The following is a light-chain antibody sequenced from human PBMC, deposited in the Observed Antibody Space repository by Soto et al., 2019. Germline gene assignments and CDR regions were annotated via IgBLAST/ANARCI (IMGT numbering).Light chain of an antibody. CDR3: MQALHNPI. J-gene: IGKJ4*01. CDR2: LGS. Sequence: DIVMTQSPLSLPVTPGEPASISCRSSQSLLHSNGYNYLDWYLQKPGQSPQLLIYLGSNRASGVPDRFTGSGSGTDFTLKISRVEAEDVGVYYCMQALHNPIFGGGIKVEI. CDR1: QSLLHSNGYNY. V-gene: IGKV2-28*01.